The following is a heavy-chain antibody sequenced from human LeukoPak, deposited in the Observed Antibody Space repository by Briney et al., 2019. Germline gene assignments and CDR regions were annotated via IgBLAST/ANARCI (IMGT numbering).Heavy chain of an antibody. V-gene: IGHV3-23*01. Sequence: HPGGSLRLSCAASGFTFSSYAMIWVRQAPGKGLEWVSVISGSGGSTYYADSVKGRFTISRDNSKNTLYLQMNSLRAEDTAVYYCARDTSPYSSSWYPDYWGQGTLVTVSS. CDR1: GFTFSSYA. D-gene: IGHD6-13*01. CDR2: ISGSGGST. J-gene: IGHJ4*02. CDR3: ARDTSPYSSSWYPDY.